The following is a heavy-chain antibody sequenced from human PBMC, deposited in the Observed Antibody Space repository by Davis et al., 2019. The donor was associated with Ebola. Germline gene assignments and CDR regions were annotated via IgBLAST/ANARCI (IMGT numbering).Heavy chain of an antibody. J-gene: IGHJ6*04. CDR2: INPSGGST. CDR1: RYTFTSYY. D-gene: IGHD1-26*01. CDR3: ARDPLVPHYRNGTDV. Sequence: SVNVSCMASRYTFTSYYMHWVRQATGQGLEWMGIINPSGGSTSYAQKFQDRVTTLADESTSTAYMELSSLRSECTAVYFCARDPLVPHYRNGTDVWGKGTTVTVSS. V-gene: IGHV1-46*01.